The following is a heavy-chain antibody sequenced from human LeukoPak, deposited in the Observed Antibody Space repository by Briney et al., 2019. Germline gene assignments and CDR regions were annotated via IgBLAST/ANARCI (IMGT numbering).Heavy chain of an antibody. V-gene: IGHV3-72*01. CDR2: SRNKADSYTT. CDR1: GFTVSSNY. CDR3: TRHFFSE. D-gene: IGHD3-3*02. J-gene: IGHJ4*02. Sequence: GGSLRLSCAASGFTVSSNYMSWVRQAPGKGLEWVGRSRNKADSYTTYYAASVKGRFTISRDDSKNSLYLQMNSLKAEDTAVYYCTRHFFSEWGQGTLVTVSS.